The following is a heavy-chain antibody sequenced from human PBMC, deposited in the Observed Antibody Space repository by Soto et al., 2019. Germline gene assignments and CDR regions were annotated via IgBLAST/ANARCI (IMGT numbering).Heavy chain of an antibody. CDR1: GFTFSSYG. Sequence: GSLRLSCAASGFTFSSYGMHWVRQAPGKGLEWVAVISYDGSNKYYADSVKGRFTISRDNSKNTLYLQMNSLRAEDTAVYYCARPGGEWELLAGWFDPCGQGTLVTVSP. D-gene: IGHD1-26*01. CDR2: ISYDGSNK. CDR3: ARPGGEWELLAGWFDP. V-gene: IGHV3-30*03. J-gene: IGHJ5*02.